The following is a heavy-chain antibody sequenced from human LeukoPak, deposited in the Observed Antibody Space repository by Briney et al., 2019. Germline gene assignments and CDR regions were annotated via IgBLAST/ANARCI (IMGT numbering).Heavy chain of an antibody. Sequence: SETLSLTCAVSGYSISNSYYWGWIRQPPGKGLEWIGSIYHTGGTYYSPSLKSRVTISIDTSKNQFSLNLSSVTAADTAVYYCARDAQTYYYDTSGYYFEYWGQGTLVTVSS. D-gene: IGHD3-22*01. CDR1: GYSISNSYY. V-gene: IGHV4-38-2*02. CDR3: ARDAQTYYYDTSGYYFEY. J-gene: IGHJ4*02. CDR2: IYHTGGT.